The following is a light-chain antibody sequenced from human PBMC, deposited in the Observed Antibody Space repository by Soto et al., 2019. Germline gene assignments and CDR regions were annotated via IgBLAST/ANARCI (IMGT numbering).Light chain of an antibody. Sequence: EIVMTQSPATLSVSPGERATLSCGASQSVNSDLAWYQQKPGQAPRLLIYGASSRATGIPDRLSGSGSGTDFTLTITRLEPEDFAVYYCQQYGTSPQTFGQGTKVDI. CDR2: GAS. J-gene: IGKJ1*01. V-gene: IGKV3-20*01. CDR3: QQYGTSPQT. CDR1: QSVNSD.